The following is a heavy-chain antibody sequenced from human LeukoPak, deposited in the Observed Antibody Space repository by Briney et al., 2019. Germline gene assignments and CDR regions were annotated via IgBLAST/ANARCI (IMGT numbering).Heavy chain of an antibody. CDR2: IIPILGIA. V-gene: IGHV1-69*04. CDR3: ARDLAHYDILTGSGEDFDY. CDR1: RGTFSSYA. J-gene: IGHJ4*02. D-gene: IGHD3-9*01. Sequence: ASVKVSCKASRGTFSSYAISSLRPAPGRGVEWMGRIIPILGIANYAQKFQGRVTITADKSTSTAYMELSSLRSEDTAVYYCARDLAHYDILTGSGEDFDYWGQGTLVTVSS.